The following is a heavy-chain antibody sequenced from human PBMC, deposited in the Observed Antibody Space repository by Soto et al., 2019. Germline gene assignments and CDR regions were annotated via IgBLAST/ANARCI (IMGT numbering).Heavy chain of an antibody. V-gene: IGHV3-30*03. J-gene: IGHJ4*02. CDR1: RFSFGSFG. Sequence: QIQLVESGGGVVQPGGSLRLSCAASRFSFGSFGMHWVRQAPGKGLEWVAFISRDGTNTYYGDSVKGRFTLSRDNSMNTVYLQMTTVRDEDTALYYWARGNLSFDFDSWGQGTLVIVSS. D-gene: IGHD3-10*01. CDR2: ISRDGTNT. CDR3: ARGNLSFDFDS.